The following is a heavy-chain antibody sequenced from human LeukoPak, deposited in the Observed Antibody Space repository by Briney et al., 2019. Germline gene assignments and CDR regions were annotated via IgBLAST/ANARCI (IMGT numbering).Heavy chain of an antibody. CDR3: ARDRTFLAAAGTLSYFDY. J-gene: IGHJ4*02. D-gene: IGHD6-13*01. Sequence: PSETLSLTCTVSGGSISSYYWSWIRQPPGKGLEWIGYIYYSGSTNYNPSLKSRVTISVDTSKNQFSLKLSSVTAADTAVYYCARDRTFLAAAGTLSYFDYWGQGTLVTVSS. CDR2: IYYSGST. CDR1: GGSISSYY. V-gene: IGHV4-59*01.